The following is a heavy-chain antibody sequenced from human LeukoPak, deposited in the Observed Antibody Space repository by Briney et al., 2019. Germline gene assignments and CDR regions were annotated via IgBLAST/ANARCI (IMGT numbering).Heavy chain of an antibody. V-gene: IGHV1-69*13. CDR3: ARAIVTTIGLFYYYGMDV. D-gene: IGHD5-12*01. CDR1: GGTFSSYA. Sequence: SVKVSCKASGGTFSSYAISWVRQAPGQGLEWMGGIIPIYGTANYAQKLQGRVTITADESTTTAYMELSSLRSEDTAVYYCARAIVTTIGLFYYYGMDVWGQGATVTV. J-gene: IGHJ6*01. CDR2: IIPIYGTA.